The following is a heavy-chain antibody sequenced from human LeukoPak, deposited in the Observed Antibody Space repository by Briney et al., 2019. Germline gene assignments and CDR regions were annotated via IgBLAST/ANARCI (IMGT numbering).Heavy chain of an antibody. CDR3: AQVSYSSSWYYFDY. D-gene: IGHD6-13*01. Sequence: GEALKISCKGSGYSFTSYWIGWVRQMPGKGLEWMGIIYPGYSDTRYSPSFQGQVTISADKYISTAYLQWSSLKASDTAMYYCAQVSYSSSWYYFDYWGQGTLVTVSS. J-gene: IGHJ4*02. CDR2: IYPGYSDT. V-gene: IGHV5-51*01. CDR1: GYSFTSYW.